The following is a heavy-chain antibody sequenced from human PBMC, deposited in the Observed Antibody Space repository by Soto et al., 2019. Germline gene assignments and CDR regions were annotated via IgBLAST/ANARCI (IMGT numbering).Heavy chain of an antibody. V-gene: IGHV1-69*01. CDR3: ARDQRKYYYDSSGSPRSASDI. D-gene: IGHD3-22*01. Sequence: QVQLVQSGAEVKKPGSSVKVSCKASGGTFSSYAISWVRQAPGQGLEWMGGIIPIFGTANYAQKFQGRVTITADESTSTAYMELSSLRSEDTAVYYCARDQRKYYYDSSGSPRSASDIWGQGTMVTVSS. CDR1: GGTFSSYA. J-gene: IGHJ3*02. CDR2: IIPIFGTA.